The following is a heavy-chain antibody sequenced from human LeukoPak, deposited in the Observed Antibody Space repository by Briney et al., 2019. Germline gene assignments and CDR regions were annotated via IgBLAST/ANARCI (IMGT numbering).Heavy chain of an antibody. J-gene: IGHJ4*02. Sequence: GGSLRLSCAASGFTFSSSAVSWVRQAPGKGQEWVSAISGNGDRTHYAASVKGRFTVSRDTSTNTLFLQLNSLRAEDTAIYYCAKLLRGVVVPYFDSWGQGTLVTVSS. CDR1: GFTFSSSA. CDR3: AKLLRGVVVPYFDS. D-gene: IGHD3-10*01. V-gene: IGHV3-23*01. CDR2: ISGNGDRT.